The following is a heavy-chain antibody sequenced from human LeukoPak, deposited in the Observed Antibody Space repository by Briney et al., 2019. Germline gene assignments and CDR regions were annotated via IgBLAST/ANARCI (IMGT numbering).Heavy chain of an antibody. CDR2: IFYSGST. Sequence: SETLSLTCTVSGGSISSSSYYWGWIRQPPGKGLKWIGYIFYSGSTNYNPSLKSRVTILMDTSKNQFSLKLSSVTAADTAVYYCARDSFVSGETDYWGQGTLVTVSS. V-gene: IGHV4-61*05. D-gene: IGHD3-3*01. CDR3: ARDSFVSGETDY. CDR1: GGSISSSSYY. J-gene: IGHJ4*02.